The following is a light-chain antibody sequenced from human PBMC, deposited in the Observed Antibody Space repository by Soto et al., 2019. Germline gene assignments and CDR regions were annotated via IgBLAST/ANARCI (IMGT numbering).Light chain of an antibody. CDR2: DAS. V-gene: IGKV1-5*01. J-gene: IGKJ3*01. Sequence: DIQMTQSPSTLSASVGDRVTITCRASQSISSWLAWYQQKPGKAPKLLIYDASSLESGAPSRFSGSESGTEFTLAISSLQPDDFATYYCQQYNSYSLCTFGPGTKVDIK. CDR3: QQYNSYSLCT. CDR1: QSISSW.